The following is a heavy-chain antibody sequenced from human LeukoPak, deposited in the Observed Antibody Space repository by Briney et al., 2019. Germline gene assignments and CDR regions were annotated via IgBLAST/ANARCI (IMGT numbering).Heavy chain of an antibody. J-gene: IGHJ4*02. CDR1: GFTFSSYW. CDR3: ARDSSDYYDSSGYQDH. CDR2: IKQDGSEK. Sequence: QPGGSLRLSCAASGFTFSSYWMSWVRQAPGKGLEWVANIKQDGSEKYYVDSVKGRFTISRDNAKNSLYLQMNSLRAEDTAVYYCARDSSDYYDSSGYQDHWGQGTLVTVSS. D-gene: IGHD3-22*01. V-gene: IGHV3-7*01.